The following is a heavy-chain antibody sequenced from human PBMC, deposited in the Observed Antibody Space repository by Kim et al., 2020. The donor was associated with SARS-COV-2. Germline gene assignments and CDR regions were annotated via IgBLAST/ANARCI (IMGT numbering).Heavy chain of an antibody. D-gene: IGHD6-13*01. J-gene: IGHJ6*02. CDR1: GGSISSYY. CDR2: IYYSGST. V-gene: IGHV4-59*08. Sequence: SETLSLTCTVSGGSISSYYWSWIRQPPWKGLEWIGYIYYSGSTNYNPSLKSRVTISVDTSKNQFSLKLSSVTAADTAVYYCAASLVYSSSWRYYYYGMDVWGQGTTVTVSS. CDR3: AASLVYSSSWRYYYYGMDV.